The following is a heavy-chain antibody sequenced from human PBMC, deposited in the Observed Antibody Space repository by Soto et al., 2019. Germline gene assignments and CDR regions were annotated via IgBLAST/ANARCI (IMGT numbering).Heavy chain of an antibody. V-gene: IGHV4-34*01. J-gene: IGHJ4*02. CDR1: GGSFSGYY. Sequence: SETLSLTCAVYGGSFSGYYWSWIRQPPGKGLEWIGEINHSGSTNYNPSLKSRVTISVDTSKNQFSLKLSSVTAADTAVYYCARRYYFDYWGQGTLVTVSS. CDR2: INHSGST. CDR3: ARRYYFDY.